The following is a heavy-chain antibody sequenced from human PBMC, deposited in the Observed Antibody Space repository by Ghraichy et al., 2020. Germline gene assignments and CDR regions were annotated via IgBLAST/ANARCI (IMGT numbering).Heavy chain of an antibody. CDR2: INHSGST. D-gene: IGHD6-13*01. CDR1: GGSFSGYY. Sequence: SETLSLTCAVYGGSFSGYYWSWIRQPPGKGLEWIGEINHSGSTNYNPSLKSRVTISVDTSKNQFSLKLSSVTAADTAVYYCARGAGTYYFDYWGQGTLVTVSS. V-gene: IGHV4-34*01. J-gene: IGHJ4*02. CDR3: ARGAGTYYFDY.